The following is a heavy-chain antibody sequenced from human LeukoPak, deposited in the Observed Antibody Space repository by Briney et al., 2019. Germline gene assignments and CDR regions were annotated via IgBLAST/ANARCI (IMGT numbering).Heavy chain of an antibody. D-gene: IGHD2-2*02. CDR3: ARAYCSSTSRYSSYYGMDV. Sequence: GGSLRLSCAASGFTFSSYSMNWVRQAPGKGLKWVSSISSSSSYIYYADSVKGRFTISRDNAKNSLYLQMNSLRAEDTAVYYCARAYCSSTSRYSSYYGMDVWGQGTTVTVSS. J-gene: IGHJ6*02. CDR1: GFTFSSYS. CDR2: ISSSSSYI. V-gene: IGHV3-21*01.